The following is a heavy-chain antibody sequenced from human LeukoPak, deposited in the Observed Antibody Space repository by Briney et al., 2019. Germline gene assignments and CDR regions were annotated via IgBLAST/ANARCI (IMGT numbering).Heavy chain of an antibody. Sequence: GRSLRLSCAASGFTFSSYSMNWVRQAPGKGLEWVSYISSSSSTIYYADSVKGRFTISRDNAKNSLYLQMNSLRAEDTAVYYCAREGGWLQSYYFDYWGQGTLVTVSS. CDR3: AREGGWLQSYYFDY. CDR2: ISSSSSTI. D-gene: IGHD5-24*01. CDR1: GFTFSSYS. J-gene: IGHJ4*02. V-gene: IGHV3-48*01.